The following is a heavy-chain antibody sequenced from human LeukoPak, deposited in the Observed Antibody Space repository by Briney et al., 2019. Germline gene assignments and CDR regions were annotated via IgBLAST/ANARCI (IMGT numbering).Heavy chain of an antibody. J-gene: IGHJ4*02. V-gene: IGHV3-23*05. CDR1: GFTFSSYT. D-gene: IGHD4-11*01. Sequence: GGSLRLSCAASGFTFSSYTMNWVRQAPGKGLEWVSTFKTKYHQVYYAESVRGRFTISTDNSRNTVFLQMNSLRADDTALYYCARSVPDYTRFDYWGQGALVTVSS. CDR3: ARSVPDYTRFDY. CDR2: FKTKYHQV.